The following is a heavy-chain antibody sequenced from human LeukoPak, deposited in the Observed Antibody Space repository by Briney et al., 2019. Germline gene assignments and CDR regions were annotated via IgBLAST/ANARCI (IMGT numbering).Heavy chain of an antibody. V-gene: IGHV3-23*01. CDR3: AKGPRIVGATYFDY. CDR1: GFTFVDYG. D-gene: IGHD1-26*01. CDR2: ISGSGGST. Sequence: GGSLRLSCATSGFTFVDYGLSWIRQAPGKGLEWVSAISGSGGSTYYADSVKGRFTISRDNSKNTLYLQMNSLRAEDTAVYYCAKGPRIVGATYFDYWGQGTLVTVSS. J-gene: IGHJ4*02.